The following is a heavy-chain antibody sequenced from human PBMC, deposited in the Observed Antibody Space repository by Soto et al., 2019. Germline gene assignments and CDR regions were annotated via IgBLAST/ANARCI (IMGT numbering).Heavy chain of an antibody. Sequence: SETLSLTCTVSGGSISSSSYYWGWIRQPPGKGLEWIGSIYYSGSTYYNPSLKSRVTISVDTSKNQFSLKLSSVTAADTAVYYCASGAASSPVKNWLDPWGQGTLVTVSS. D-gene: IGHD6-6*01. J-gene: IGHJ5*02. CDR3: ASGAASSPVKNWLDP. V-gene: IGHV4-39*01. CDR2: IYYSGST. CDR1: GGSISSSSYY.